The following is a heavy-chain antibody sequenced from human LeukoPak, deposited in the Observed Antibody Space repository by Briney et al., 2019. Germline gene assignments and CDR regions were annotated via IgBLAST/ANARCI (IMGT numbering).Heavy chain of an antibody. D-gene: IGHD6-19*01. CDR1: GGTFSSYA. Sequence: ASVKLSCKASGGTFSSYAFALVRQAPGPGLERMGRIIPILGIANYAQKFQGRVTITADKSTSTAYMELSSLRSEDTAVYYCARDIAVAGNFGFDYWGQGTLVTVSS. J-gene: IGHJ4*02. CDR3: ARDIAVAGNFGFDY. CDR2: IIPILGIA. V-gene: IGHV1-69*04.